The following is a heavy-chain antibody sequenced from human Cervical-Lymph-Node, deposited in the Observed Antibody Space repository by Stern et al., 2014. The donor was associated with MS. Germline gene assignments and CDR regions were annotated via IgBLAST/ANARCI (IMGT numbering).Heavy chain of an antibody. Sequence: QLQLQESGPGLVKPSETLSLTCTASGDSINYNYWGWIRKPPGKALEWIGYILYRGSTTYNPSLKSRVTISVDTSKNQFSLNLSSVTAADTAVYYCARVLRRRVIGAPGAGYYFDYWGQGTLVTVPS. CDR1: GDSINYNY. V-gene: IGHV4-59*01. CDR2: ILYRGST. J-gene: IGHJ4*02. CDR3: ARVLRRRVIGAPGAGYYFDY. D-gene: IGHD6-13*01.